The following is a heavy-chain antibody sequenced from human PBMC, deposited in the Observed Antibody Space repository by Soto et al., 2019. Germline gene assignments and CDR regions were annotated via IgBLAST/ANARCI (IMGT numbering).Heavy chain of an antibody. Sequence: ASVKVSCKASGYTLSSYAMHWARQAPGQRLEWMGWINAGYGNTKSSQKFQDRVTISRDTSASTAYMELTSLRSEDTAVYYCARDTGDGTFDFWGQGTLVTVSS. D-gene: IGHD7-27*01. V-gene: IGHV1-3*01. CDR1: GYTLSSYA. CDR2: INAGYGNT. CDR3: ARDTGDGTFDF. J-gene: IGHJ4*02.